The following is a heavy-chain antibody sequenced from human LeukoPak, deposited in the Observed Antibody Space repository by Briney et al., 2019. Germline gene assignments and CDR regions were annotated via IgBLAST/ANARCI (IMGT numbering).Heavy chain of an antibody. V-gene: IGHV1-69*04. CDR1: GGTFSSYA. Sequence: ASVKVSCKASGGTFSSYAISWVRQAPGQGLEWMGRIIPILGIASYAQKFQGRVTITADKSTSTAYMELSSLRSEDTAVYYCARTAWGAMGQYNWFDPWGQGTLVTVSS. CDR3: ARTAWGAMGQYNWFDP. J-gene: IGHJ5*02. D-gene: IGHD3-16*01. CDR2: IIPILGIA.